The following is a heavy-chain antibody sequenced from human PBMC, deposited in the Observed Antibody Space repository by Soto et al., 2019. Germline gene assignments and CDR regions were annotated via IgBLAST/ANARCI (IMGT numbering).Heavy chain of an antibody. J-gene: IGHJ4*02. CDR1: GYTFNRHG. CDR3: ARVRIVGAREIDF. V-gene: IGHV1-18*04. Sequence: QVHLVQSGGEVKKPGASVKVSCKASGYTFNRHGITWVRQAPGQGLEWMGWISGYNGDINYEQKFQGRVTLSPDTLTSTVYLELKSLRFDDTAVYYCARVRIVGAREIDFWGQGTLVTVSS. CDR2: ISGYNGDI. D-gene: IGHD1-26*01.